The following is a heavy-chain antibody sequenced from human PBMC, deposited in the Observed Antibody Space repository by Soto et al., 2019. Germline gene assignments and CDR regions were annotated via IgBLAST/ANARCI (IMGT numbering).Heavy chain of an antibody. CDR3: AREVRGVIRGYGMDV. D-gene: IGHD3-10*01. J-gene: IGHJ6*02. Sequence: QVQLVQSGAEVKKPGASVKVSCKASGYTFTGYYMHWVRQAPGQGLEWMGWINPNSGGTNYAQKFQGWVTMTRDPSISTAYMELSRLRSDDTAVYYCAREVRGVIRGYGMDVWGQGTTVTVSS. V-gene: IGHV1-2*04. CDR2: INPNSGGT. CDR1: GYTFTGYY.